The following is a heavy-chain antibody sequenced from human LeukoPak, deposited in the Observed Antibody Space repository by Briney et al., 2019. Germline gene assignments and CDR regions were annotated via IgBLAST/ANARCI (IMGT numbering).Heavy chain of an antibody. CDR2: ISSSGSTI. CDR1: GFTFSSYE. J-gene: IGHJ4*02. V-gene: IGHV3-48*03. D-gene: IGHD1-20*01. Sequence: PGGSLRLSCAASGFTFSSYEMNWVRQAPGKGLEWVSYISSSGSTIYYADSVKGRFTISRDNAKNSLYLQMNSLRAEDTAVYYCARGVGLYNWNFDYWGQGTLVTVSS. CDR3: ARGVGLYNWNFDY.